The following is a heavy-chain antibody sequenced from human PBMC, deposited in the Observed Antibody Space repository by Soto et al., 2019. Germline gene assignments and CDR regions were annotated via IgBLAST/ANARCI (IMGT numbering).Heavy chain of an antibody. Sequence: GAPVKVSCKASGYTFTGYYMHWVRQAPGQRLERKGKINPNSGGTNYAQKFQGWGTMTKGTSNSTAHKELSRLRTDDTAGDYSARAMVGATVNFDYWGQGTLVTVSS. CDR3: ARAMVGATVNFDY. V-gene: IGHV1-2*04. CDR2: INPNSGGT. CDR1: GYTFTGYY. D-gene: IGHD1-26*01. J-gene: IGHJ4*02.